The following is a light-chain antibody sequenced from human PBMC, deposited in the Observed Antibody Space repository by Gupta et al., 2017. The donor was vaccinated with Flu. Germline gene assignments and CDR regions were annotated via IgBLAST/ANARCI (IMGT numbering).Light chain of an antibody. CDR3: MLWKHWQLT. CDR2: KVS. CDR1: QGIVYSDGNTY. J-gene: IGKJ5*01. V-gene: IGKV2-30*01. Sequence: DAVLTQSPPSLPVTLGPPASFSCRSTQGIVYSDGNTYLNWFQQRPGQAPRRLIYKVSSRDSGVPDRFSGSGSGTDFTLKISSGEAEDVGIYYCMLWKHWQLTFGQETRLEIK.